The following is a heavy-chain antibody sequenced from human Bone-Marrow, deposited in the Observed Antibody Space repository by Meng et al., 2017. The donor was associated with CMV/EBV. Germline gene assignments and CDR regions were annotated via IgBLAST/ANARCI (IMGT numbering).Heavy chain of an antibody. Sequence: CIVSGGSISRSSYYWGWIRQPPGKGLGWIGSIFYTGSTYYSPSLKSRVTISVDTSKNQFSLKLNSVTAADTAVYHCARSWSSGWVDYWGQGILVTVSS. CDR1: GGSISRSSYY. D-gene: IGHD6-19*01. J-gene: IGHJ4*02. V-gene: IGHV4-39*07. CDR2: IFYTGST. CDR3: ARSWSSGWVDY.